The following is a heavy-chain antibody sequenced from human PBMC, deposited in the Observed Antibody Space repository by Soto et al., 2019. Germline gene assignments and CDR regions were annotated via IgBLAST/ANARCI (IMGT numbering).Heavy chain of an antibody. CDR3: ARAPNYYDSSPFFDY. CDR2: IYYSGST. CDR1: GGSISSYY. J-gene: IGHJ4*02. D-gene: IGHD3-22*01. V-gene: IGHV4-30-4*01. Sequence: SETLSLTCTVSGGSISSYYLSWIRQPPGKGLEWIGYIYYSGSTYYNPSLKSRVTISVDTSKNQFSLKLSSVTAADTAVYYCARAPNYYDSSPFFDYWGQGTLVTVSS.